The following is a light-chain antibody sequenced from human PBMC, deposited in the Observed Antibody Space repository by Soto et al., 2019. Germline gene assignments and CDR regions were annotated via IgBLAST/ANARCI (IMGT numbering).Light chain of an antibody. Sequence: AIQMTQSPSSLSASVGDRVSITCRASQAIRSEVSWYQQKPGKAANLLIYSASTLHSGVPSRFSGSGSGTDFTLTITSRQPEDFATYFWLQDDNHPLTFGQGTRLEMK. CDR1: QAIRSE. J-gene: IGKJ5*01. V-gene: IGKV1-6*01. CDR3: LQDDNHPLT. CDR2: SAS.